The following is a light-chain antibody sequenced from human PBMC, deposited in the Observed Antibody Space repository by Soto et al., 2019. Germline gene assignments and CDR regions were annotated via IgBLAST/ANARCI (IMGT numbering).Light chain of an antibody. CDR2: GNT. Sequence: QSVRTQPPSVSGAPGQRVTISCTGISSNIGAGSDVHWYQQLPGTAPKLLIYGNTNRPSGVPNRFSGSKSGTSASLAITELQAEDEADYYCQSYDSSLTTYVFGTGTKVTVL. CDR3: QSYDSSLTTYV. J-gene: IGLJ1*01. V-gene: IGLV1-40*01. CDR1: SSNIGAGSD.